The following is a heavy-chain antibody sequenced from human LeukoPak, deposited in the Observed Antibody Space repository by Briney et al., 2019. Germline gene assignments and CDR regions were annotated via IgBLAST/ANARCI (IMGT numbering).Heavy chain of an antibody. CDR3: ARSQYSSSWYDKGYYYYYMDV. CDR2: IYYSGST. D-gene: IGHD6-13*01. V-gene: IGHV4-59*01. J-gene: IGHJ6*03. CDR1: GGSISSYY. Sequence: SETLSLTCTVSGGSISSYYWSWIRQPPGKGLEWIGYIYYSGSTNYNPSLKSRVTISVDTSKNQFSLKLSSVTAADTAVYYCARSQYSSSWYDKGYYYYYMDVWGKGTTVTVSS.